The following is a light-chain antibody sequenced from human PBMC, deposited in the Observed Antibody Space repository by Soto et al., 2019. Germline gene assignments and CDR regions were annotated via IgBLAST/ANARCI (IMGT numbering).Light chain of an antibody. CDR3: QHYSSSRWT. CDR2: AAS. V-gene: IGKV3-20*01. J-gene: IGKJ1*01. CDR1: QSVSSSY. Sequence: EIVLTQSPGTLSLSPGERATLSCRANQSVSSSYLAWSQQKPGQAPRLLIYAASSRATGIPDRFSGGGSGTDFTLTISRLEPEDFAVYYCQHYSSSRWTFGQGTKVDIK.